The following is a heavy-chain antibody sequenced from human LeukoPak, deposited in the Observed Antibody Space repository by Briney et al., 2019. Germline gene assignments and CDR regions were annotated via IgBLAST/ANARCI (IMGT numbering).Heavy chain of an antibody. Sequence: VKVSCKASGYTFTGYYMHWVRQAPGQGLEWMGWINPNSGGTNYAQKFQGRVTMTTDTSTSTAYMELRSLRSDDTAVYYCARDSSELRFLEWSNDAFDIWGQGTMVTVSS. CDR1: GYTFTGYY. J-gene: IGHJ3*02. D-gene: IGHD3-3*01. CDR2: INPNSGGT. V-gene: IGHV1-2*02. CDR3: ARDSSELRFLEWSNDAFDI.